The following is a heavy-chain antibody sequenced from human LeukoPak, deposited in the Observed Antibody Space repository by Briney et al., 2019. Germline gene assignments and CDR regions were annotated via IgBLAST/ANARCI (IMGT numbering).Heavy chain of an antibody. V-gene: IGHV1-46*01. CDR3: ARDWGDSSGYSESDY. CDR1: GYTCTSYY. J-gene: IGHJ4*02. CDR2: INPSGGST. D-gene: IGHD3-22*01. Sequence: ASVKVSCKASGYTCTSYYMHWVRQAPGQGLEWMGIINPSGGSTSYAQKFQGRVTMTRDTSTSTVYMELSSLRSEDTAVYYCARDWGDSSGYSESDYWGQGTLVTVSS.